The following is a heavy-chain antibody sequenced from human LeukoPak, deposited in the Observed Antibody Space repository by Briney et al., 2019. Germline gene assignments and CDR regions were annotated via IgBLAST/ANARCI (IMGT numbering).Heavy chain of an antibody. CDR3: ARGRPTWIQLWLPLDY. D-gene: IGHD5-18*01. Sequence: GGSLRLSCAASGFTVSSNYMSWVRQAPGKGLDWVSVIYSGGSTYYADSVKGRFTISRDNSKNTLYLQMNSLRAEDTAVYYCARGRPTWIQLWLPLDYWGQGTLVTVSS. CDR1: GFTVSSNY. CDR2: IYSGGST. V-gene: IGHV3-53*05. J-gene: IGHJ4*02.